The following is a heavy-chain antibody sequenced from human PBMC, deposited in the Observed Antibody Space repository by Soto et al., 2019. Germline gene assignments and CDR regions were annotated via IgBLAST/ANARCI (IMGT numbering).Heavy chain of an antibody. D-gene: IGHD6-6*01. V-gene: IGHV4-59*08. Sequence: ETLSLTCTVSGGSISSYYWSWIRQPPGKGLEWIGYIYYSGSTYYKPSLKSRVSISIDTSRNQFSLKLTSVTAAGTGVYYCASSSPFHYWGPGILVTVSS. J-gene: IGHJ4*02. CDR1: GGSISSYY. CDR2: IYYSGST. CDR3: ASSSPFHY.